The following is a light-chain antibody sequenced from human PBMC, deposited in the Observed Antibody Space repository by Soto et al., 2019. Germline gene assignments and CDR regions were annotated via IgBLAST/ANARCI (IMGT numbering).Light chain of an antibody. J-gene: IGKJ2*03. Sequence: EIVLTQSPGSLSLSPGEGATLSCRASQSVSTTYLAWYQLKPGQAPRLVIYATSSRAAGIPDRFRGSGSGTEFTLTISSLETEDVGVYFCQQYCNSPPYSFGQGTKLEIK. CDR1: QSVSTTY. CDR2: ATS. V-gene: IGKV3-20*01. CDR3: QQYCNSPPYS.